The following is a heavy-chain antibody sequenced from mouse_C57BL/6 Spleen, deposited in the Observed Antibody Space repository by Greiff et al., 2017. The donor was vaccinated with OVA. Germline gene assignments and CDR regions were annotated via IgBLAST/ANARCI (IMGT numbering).Heavy chain of an antibody. J-gene: IGHJ1*03. CDR2: FHPYNDDN. Sequence: QVQLQQSGAELVKPGDSVKMSCKASGYTFTTYPIEWMKQNHGKSLEWIGNFHPYNDDNKYKEKLKGKATLTVEKSSSTVYFELSRLTSDDSAVYYCARGNYYGSSPAFFDVWGTGTTVTVSA. D-gene: IGHD1-1*01. CDR1: GYTFTTYP. CDR3: ARGNYYGSSPAFFDV. V-gene: IGHV1-47*01.